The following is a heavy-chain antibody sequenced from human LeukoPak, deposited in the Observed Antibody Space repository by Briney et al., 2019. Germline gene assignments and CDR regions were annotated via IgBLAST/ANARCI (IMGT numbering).Heavy chain of an antibody. CDR1: GYTFTGYY. CDR3: ARGVVVVPAAPALGWFDP. V-gene: IGHV1-69*13. Sequence: SVKVSCKASGYTFTGYYMHWVRQAPGQGLEWMGGIIPIFGTANYAQKFQGRVTITADESTSTAYMELSSLRSEDTAVYYCARGVVVVPAAPALGWFDPWGQGTLVTVSS. J-gene: IGHJ5*02. D-gene: IGHD2-2*01. CDR2: IIPIFGTA.